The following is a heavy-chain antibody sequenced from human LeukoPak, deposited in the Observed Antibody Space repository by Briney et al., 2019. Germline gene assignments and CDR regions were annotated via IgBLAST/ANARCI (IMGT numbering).Heavy chain of an antibody. J-gene: IGHJ4*02. CDR1: GGTFSSSA. V-gene: IGHV1-69*13. CDR3: ARDGGYYYDSSGYSRVFDY. D-gene: IGHD3-22*01. Sequence: SVKVSCKASGGTFSSSAISWVRQAPGQGLEWLGGIIPVFGSSNYAQNFQGRVTITADESTSTAYMELSSLRSEDTAVYYCARDGGYYYDSSGYSRVFDYWGQGTLVTVSS. CDR2: IIPVFGSS.